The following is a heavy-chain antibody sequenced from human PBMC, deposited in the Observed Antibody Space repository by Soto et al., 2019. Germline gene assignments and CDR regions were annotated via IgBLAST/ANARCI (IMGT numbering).Heavy chain of an antibody. CDR2: IRSKANSYAT. D-gene: IGHD6-6*01. CDR1: GFTFSGSA. CDR3: TRQKGDSSSPVGTDV. Sequence: EVQLVESGGGLVQPGGSLKLSCAASGFTFSGSAMHWVRQASGKGLEWVGRIRSKANSYATAYAASVKGRFTISRDDSKNTAYLQMNSLKTEDTAVYYCTRQKGDSSSPVGTDVWGQGTTVTVSS. J-gene: IGHJ6*02. V-gene: IGHV3-73*01.